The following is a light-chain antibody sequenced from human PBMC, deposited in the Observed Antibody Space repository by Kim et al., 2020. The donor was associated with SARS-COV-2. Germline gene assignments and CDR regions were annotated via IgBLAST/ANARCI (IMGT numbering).Light chain of an antibody. CDR2: DTS. V-gene: IGLV7-46*01. CDR3: WLLYSDSRV. J-gene: IGLJ3*02. Sequence: PGGTVTLTRGSSTGAVTIGHCPYWLQQKPGQAPRTLSYDTSNKHSWTPARFSGSLLGGKAALTLSGAQPEDEADYYCWLLYSDSRVFGGGTQLTVL. CDR1: TGAVTIGHC.